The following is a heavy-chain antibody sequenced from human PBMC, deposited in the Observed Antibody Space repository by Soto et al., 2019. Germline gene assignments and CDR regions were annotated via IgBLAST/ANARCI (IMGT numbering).Heavy chain of an antibody. D-gene: IGHD3-10*01. CDR3: TKDRGSAFGDCGMDV. CDR2: LSWNSGRI. V-gene: IGHV3-9*01. J-gene: IGHJ6*02. Sequence: EVQLVESWGGLVQPGRYLRLSCAASGFTFEDYAMHWVRQAPGKGLECVSCLSWNSGRIGYADSVKGRFTISRDNAKNSLYLQMNSLRAENTDYYYCTKDRGSAFGDCGMDVWGQGTTVTVS. CDR1: GFTFEDYA.